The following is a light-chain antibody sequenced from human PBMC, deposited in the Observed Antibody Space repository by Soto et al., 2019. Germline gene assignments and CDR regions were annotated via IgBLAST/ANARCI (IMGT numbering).Light chain of an antibody. J-gene: IGKJ2*01. CDR1: RSFASSY. Sequence: ERATLSCRASRSFASSYLAWYQHKPGQAPRLLIYAASSRATGIPDRFIGSGSGTDFTLTISRLEPDDSAVYYCHHYDSSPPYTFGQGTKVDIK. CDR2: AAS. CDR3: HHYDSSPPYT. V-gene: IGKV3-20*01.